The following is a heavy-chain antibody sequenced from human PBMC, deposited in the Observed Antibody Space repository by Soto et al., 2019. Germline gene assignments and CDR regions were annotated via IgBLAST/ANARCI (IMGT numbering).Heavy chain of an antibody. CDR1: EHIFRGYG. J-gene: IGHJ4*02. D-gene: IGHD1-26*01. Sequence: QEHLVESGGGVVQPGRSLRLSCVVSEHIFRGYGMHWVRQAPGKGLDWVAVTWHDGSQIYYADSVKGRFTISRDNSKNTLYLQMNNLIVEDTAVYYCARDGIGGTPFRGYFDYWGQGVLVTVSS. V-gene: IGHV3-33*01. CDR3: ARDGIGGTPFRGYFDY. CDR2: TWHDGSQI.